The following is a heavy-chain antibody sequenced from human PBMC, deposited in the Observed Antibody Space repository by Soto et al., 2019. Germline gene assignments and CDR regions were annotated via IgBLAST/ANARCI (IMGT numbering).Heavy chain of an antibody. Sequence: PGGSLRLSCAASGFTVSSNYMSWVRQAPGKGLEWVSVIYSGGSTYYADSVKGRFTISRDNSKNTLYLQMNSLRAEDTAVYYCAREGEGAPYYYYYGMDVWGQGTTVTVSS. CDR2: IYSGGST. D-gene: IGHD1-26*01. CDR1: GFTVSSNY. J-gene: IGHJ6*02. CDR3: AREGEGAPYYYYYGMDV. V-gene: IGHV3-53*01.